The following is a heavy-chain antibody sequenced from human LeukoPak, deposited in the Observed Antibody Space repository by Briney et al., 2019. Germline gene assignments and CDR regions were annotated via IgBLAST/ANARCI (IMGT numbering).Heavy chain of an antibody. V-gene: IGHV3-7*01. D-gene: IGHD3-10*01. CDR1: GFTFSNCW. CDR2: IKEDGSEK. J-gene: IGHJ4*02. Sequence: GGSLRLSCAASGFTFSNCWMYWVRQAPGKGLEWVANIKEDGSEKYYVDSVKGRFTISRDNAKNSLYLQMSSLRAEDTAVYYCARERLWFGELPDYWGQGTLVTVSS. CDR3: ARERLWFGELPDY.